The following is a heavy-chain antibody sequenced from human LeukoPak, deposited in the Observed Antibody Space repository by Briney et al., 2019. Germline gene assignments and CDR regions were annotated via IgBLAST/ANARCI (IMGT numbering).Heavy chain of an antibody. J-gene: IGHJ6*03. V-gene: IGHV4-59*01. CDR1: GGSLSSYY. CDR3: ARVYSNYGGSYYYYYYMDV. D-gene: IGHD4-11*01. Sequence: SETHSLTCTVSGGSLSSYYWSWIRQPPGKGLEWIGYIYYCGSTNYNPSLKSRVTISVDTSKNQFSLKLSSVTAADTAVYYCARVYSNYGGSYYYYYYMDVWGKGTTVTVSS. CDR2: IYYCGST.